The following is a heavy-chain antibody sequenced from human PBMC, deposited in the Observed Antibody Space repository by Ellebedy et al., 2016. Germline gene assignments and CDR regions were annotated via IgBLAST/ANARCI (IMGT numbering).Heavy chain of an antibody. J-gene: IGHJ4*02. CDR3: ARDFPGVSAMWY. Sequence: SETLSLXXAVSGDSISNNYWFHWVRQSPEKGLEWIGEVFSRGTTNYNPSLSSRVTISVDKFNNQVSLSLTSVTAADTAMYYCARDFPGVSAMWYWGQGTLVTVSS. CDR1: GDSISNNYW. D-gene: IGHD2-21*02. V-gene: IGHV4-4*02. CDR2: VFSRGTT.